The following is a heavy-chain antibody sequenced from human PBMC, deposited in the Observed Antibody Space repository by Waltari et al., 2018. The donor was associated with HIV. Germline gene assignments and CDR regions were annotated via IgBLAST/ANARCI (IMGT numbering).Heavy chain of an antibody. J-gene: IGHJ4*02. CDR3: ARVRRPSGSYYLSY. CDR1: GYTFTSYN. CDR2: MNPNTGDT. V-gene: IGHV1-8*01. Sequence: QVQLVQSGAEVKKPGASVKVSCKASGYTFTSYNIYWVRQAPGQGLEWRGWMNPNTGDTAYARKFQGRVTMTRNTSMSTAYMELSSLRSEDTAVYYSARVRRPSGSYYLSYWGQGTVVTVSS. D-gene: IGHD1-26*01.